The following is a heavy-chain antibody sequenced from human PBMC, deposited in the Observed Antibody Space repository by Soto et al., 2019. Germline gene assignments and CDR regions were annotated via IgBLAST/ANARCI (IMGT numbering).Heavy chain of an antibody. V-gene: IGHV6-1*01. CDR2: TYFRSKWYN. CDR1: GDSASSNTAS. Sequence: SQTLSLTCAISGDSASSNTASWNWIRQSPSRGLEWLGRTYFRSKWYNDYAVSVRSRIIINPDTSNNQFSLQLNSVTPEDTAVYFCAKGDNLGPKTGYAFDPWGQGIMVTVSS. CDR3: AKGDNLGPKTGYAFDP. D-gene: IGHD5-12*01. J-gene: IGHJ5*02.